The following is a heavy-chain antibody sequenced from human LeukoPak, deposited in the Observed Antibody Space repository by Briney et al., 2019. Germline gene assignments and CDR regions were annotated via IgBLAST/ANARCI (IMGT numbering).Heavy chain of an antibody. CDR2: INSDGSST. CDR3: ASPYYGSGFDP. CDR1: GFTFSSYW. D-gene: IGHD3-10*01. J-gene: IGHJ5*02. V-gene: IGHV3-74*01. Sequence: GGSLRLSCAASGFTFSSYWMHWVRHAPGKGLVWVSRINSDGSSTSYAVSVKGRFTISRDNAKNTLYLQMNSLRAEDTAVYYCASPYYGSGFDPWGQGTLVTVSS.